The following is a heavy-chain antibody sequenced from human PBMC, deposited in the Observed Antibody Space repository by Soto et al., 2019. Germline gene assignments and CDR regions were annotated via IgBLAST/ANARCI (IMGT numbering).Heavy chain of an antibody. V-gene: IGHV1-69*10. D-gene: IGHD3-3*01. CDR3: ASEKGSFWSGYYEDYYYYGMDV. CDR2: IIPILGIA. Sequence: ASVKVSCKASGGTFSSYAISWVRQAPGQGLEWMGGIIPILGIANYAPKFQGRVTITADKSSSPAYMELSSLRSEDTAVYYCASEKGSFWSGYYEDYYYYGMDVWGQGTTVTVSS. J-gene: IGHJ6*02. CDR1: GGTFSSYA.